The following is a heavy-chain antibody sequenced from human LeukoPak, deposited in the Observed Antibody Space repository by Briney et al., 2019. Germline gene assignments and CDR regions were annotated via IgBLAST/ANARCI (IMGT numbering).Heavy chain of an antibody. CDR1: GYSFTSYW. Sequence: GESLKISCKGSGYSFTSYWIGWVRQMPGKGLEWMGIIYPGDSDTRYSPSFQGQVTISADKSISTAYLQWSSLKASDTAMYYCAGQEWYGGNSVGAFDIWGQGTMVTVSS. CDR3: AGQEWYGGNSVGAFDI. V-gene: IGHV5-51*01. J-gene: IGHJ3*02. D-gene: IGHD4-23*01. CDR2: IYPGDSDT.